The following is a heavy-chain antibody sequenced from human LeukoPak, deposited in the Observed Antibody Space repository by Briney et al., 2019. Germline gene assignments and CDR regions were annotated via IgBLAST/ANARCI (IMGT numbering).Heavy chain of an antibody. V-gene: IGHV3-66*01. CDR3: ASVGVLDGTPYWYFDL. D-gene: IGHD4/OR15-4a*01. CDR2: IYSGGRT. CDR1: RFTVSSNY. J-gene: IGHJ2*01. Sequence: GGSVRLSCAASRFTVSSNYMTWVCKAPGKGLEWVSVIYSGGRTYYTDSVKGRFTISRDISKNTLYLQMNSLRAEDTAVYYCASVGVLDGTPYWYFDLWGRGTLVTVSS.